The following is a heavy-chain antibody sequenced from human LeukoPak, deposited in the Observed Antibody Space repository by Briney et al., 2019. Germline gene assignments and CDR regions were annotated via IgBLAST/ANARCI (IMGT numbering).Heavy chain of an antibody. CDR3: ARDLGRNYYDSSKFDY. J-gene: IGHJ4*02. CDR2: IIPILGIA. CDR1: GGTFSSYT. D-gene: IGHD3-22*01. V-gene: IGHV1-69*04. Sequence: RASVKVSCKASGGTFSSYTISWVRQAPGQGLEWMGRIIPILGIANYAQEFQRSGTTIAGKSTSTAYMELSSLRSEDTAVYYCARDLGRNYYDSSKFDYWGQGTLVTVSS.